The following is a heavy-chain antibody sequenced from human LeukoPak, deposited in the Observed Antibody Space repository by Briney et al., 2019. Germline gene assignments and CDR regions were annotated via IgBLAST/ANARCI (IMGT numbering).Heavy chain of an antibody. Sequence: GGSLRLSCAASGFTFSSYGMHWVRQAPGKGLEWVAFIRYDGSNKYYADSVKGRFTISRDNSKNTLYLQMNSLRAEDTAVYYCAKDTYYDSSGVDYWGQGTLVTVSS. D-gene: IGHD3-22*01. CDR2: IRYDGSNK. V-gene: IGHV3-30*02. CDR1: GFTFSSYG. J-gene: IGHJ4*02. CDR3: AKDTYYDSSGVDY.